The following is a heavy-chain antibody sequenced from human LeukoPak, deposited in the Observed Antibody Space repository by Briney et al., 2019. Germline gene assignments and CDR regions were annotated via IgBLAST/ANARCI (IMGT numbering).Heavy chain of an antibody. Sequence: SETLSLTCTVSGGSISGYYWNWIRQSPGKGLEWLGYIYYSGSTNYNPSLKSRVTISADTSENQVSLKLSAVTAADTAVYYCARGQNVAIDYWGQGTLVTVSS. CDR1: GGSISGYY. D-gene: IGHD5-12*01. J-gene: IGHJ4*02. V-gene: IGHV4-59*01. CDR3: ARGQNVAIDY. CDR2: IYYSGST.